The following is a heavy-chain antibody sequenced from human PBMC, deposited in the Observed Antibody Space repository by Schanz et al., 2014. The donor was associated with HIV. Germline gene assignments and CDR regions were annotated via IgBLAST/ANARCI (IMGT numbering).Heavy chain of an antibody. Sequence: EVQLLESGGGLVQPGGSLRLSCAASGFTFSSYAMSWVRQAPGKGLEGVSAISGSGGSTYYADSVKGRFTISRDNSKNPLYLQMNSLRAEDTAVFYRAKDLGGYSRRFMGYGMDVWGQGTTVTVSS. CDR1: GFTFSSYA. CDR3: AKDLGGYSRRFMGYGMDV. D-gene: IGHD6-13*01. J-gene: IGHJ6*02. CDR2: ISGSGGST. V-gene: IGHV3-23*01.